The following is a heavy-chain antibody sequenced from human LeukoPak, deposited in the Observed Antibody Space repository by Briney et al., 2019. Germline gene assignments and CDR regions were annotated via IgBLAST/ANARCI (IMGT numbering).Heavy chain of an antibody. CDR2: FDPEDGET. V-gene: IGHV1-24*01. Sequence: GASVKVSCKVSGYTLTELSMHWVRQAPGKGLEWMGGFDPEDGETIYAQKFQGRVTMTEDTSTDTAYTELSSLRSEDTAVYYCATGGGICSSTSCRPYYYGMDVWGKGTTVTVSS. D-gene: IGHD2-2*01. CDR3: ATGGGICSSTSCRPYYYGMDV. CDR1: GYTLTELS. J-gene: IGHJ6*04.